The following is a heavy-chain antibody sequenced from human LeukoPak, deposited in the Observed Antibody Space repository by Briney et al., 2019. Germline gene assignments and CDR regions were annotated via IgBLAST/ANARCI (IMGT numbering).Heavy chain of an antibody. V-gene: IGHV3-21*01. CDR2: ISSSSSYI. CDR1: GFTFSSYS. Sequence: GGSLRLSCAASGFTFSSYSMNWVRQAPGKGLEWVSSISSSSSYIYYADSVKGRFTISRDNAKNSLYLQMNSLRAEDTAVYYCARDRHYYDSSGYLYYFDYWGQGTLVTVSS. J-gene: IGHJ4*02. CDR3: ARDRHYYDSSGYLYYFDY. D-gene: IGHD3-22*01.